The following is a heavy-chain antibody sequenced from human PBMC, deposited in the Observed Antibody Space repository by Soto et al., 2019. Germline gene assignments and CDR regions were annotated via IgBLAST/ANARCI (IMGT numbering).Heavy chain of an antibody. V-gene: IGHV3-23*01. J-gene: IGHJ4*02. CDR2: ISGSGAST. CDR3: AKEAGGGAAMVTSYFDY. D-gene: IGHD5-18*01. CDR1: GITFSSYV. Sequence: EVQLLESGGGLVQPGGSLRLSCAASGITFSSYVLSWVRQAPGMGLEWVSSISGSGASTYYADSVKGRFTISRDTSKSTLYLHLNSLRAADTAIYYCAKEAGGGAAMVTSYFDYWGQGTLVSVSS.